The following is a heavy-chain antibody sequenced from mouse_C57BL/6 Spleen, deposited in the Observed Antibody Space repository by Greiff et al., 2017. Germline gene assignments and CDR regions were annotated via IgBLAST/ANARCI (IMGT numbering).Heavy chain of an antibody. CDR3: ARSALYDYDPYAKDY. Sequence: QVQLQQSGPELVKPGASVKISCKASGYAFSSSWMNWVKQRPGKGLEWIGRIYPGDGDTNYNGKFKGKATLTADKSSSTAYMQLSSLTSEDSAVYVCARSALYDYDPYAKDYWGQGTSVTVSS. CDR1: GYAFSSSW. J-gene: IGHJ4*01. V-gene: IGHV1-82*01. D-gene: IGHD2-4*01. CDR2: IYPGDGDT.